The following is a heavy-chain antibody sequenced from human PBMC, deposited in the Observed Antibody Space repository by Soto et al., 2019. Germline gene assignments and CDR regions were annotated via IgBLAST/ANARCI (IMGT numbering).Heavy chain of an antibody. D-gene: IGHD6-6*01. CDR1: GGSFSGYY. CDR2: INHSGST. Sequence: SETLSLTCAVYGGSFSGYYWSWIRQPPGKGLEWIGEINHSGSTNYNPSLKSRVTISVDTSKNQFSLKLSSVTAADTAVYYCARPWGIAARDAFDIWGQGTMVTVSS. CDR3: ARPWGIAARDAFDI. J-gene: IGHJ3*02. V-gene: IGHV4-34*01.